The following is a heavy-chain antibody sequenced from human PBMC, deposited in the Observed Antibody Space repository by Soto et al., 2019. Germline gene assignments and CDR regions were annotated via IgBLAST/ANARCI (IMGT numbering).Heavy chain of an antibody. D-gene: IGHD1-26*01. CDR3: GRVEHGMDV. J-gene: IGHJ6*02. CDR2: ISAYDGNT. V-gene: IGHV1-18*01. Sequence: QVQLVQSGAEVKKPGASVKVSCKASGYTFTSYGISWVRQAPGQGLEWMGWISAYDGNTNYAQKLQGRVTMTTDTSTGKAYMELRSLGSEDTAVYYCGRVEHGMDVWGQGTTVTVSS. CDR1: GYTFTSYG.